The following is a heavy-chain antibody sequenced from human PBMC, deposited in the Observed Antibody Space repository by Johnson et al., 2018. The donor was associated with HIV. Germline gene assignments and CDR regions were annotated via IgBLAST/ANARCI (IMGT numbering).Heavy chain of an antibody. CDR2: ISYDGSNK. CDR3: ARDGSQLADAFDI. V-gene: IGHV3-30*03. Sequence: VQLVESGGGVVQPWRSLRLSCTASGFTFSSYGMHWVRQAPGKGLEWLAVISYDGSNKYYADSVKGRFTISRANSKNTLYLKINSLRAEDTAVYYCARDGSQLADAFDIWGQGTMVTVSS. CDR1: GFTFSSYG. J-gene: IGHJ3*02. D-gene: IGHD6-6*01.